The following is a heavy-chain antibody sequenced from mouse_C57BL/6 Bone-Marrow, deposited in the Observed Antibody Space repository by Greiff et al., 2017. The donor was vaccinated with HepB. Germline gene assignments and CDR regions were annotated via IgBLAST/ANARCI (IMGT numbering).Heavy chain of an antibody. J-gene: IGHJ1*03. Sequence: EVQLQESGPGLVKPSQSLSLTCSVTGYSITSGYYWNWIRQFPGNQLEWMGYISYDGSNNYKPSLKNRISITRDTSKNQCFLKLNSVTTEDTATYYCARGGYDYDRNCDVWGTGTTVTVSS. CDR3: ARGGYDYDRNCDV. V-gene: IGHV3-6*01. D-gene: IGHD2-4*01. CDR2: ISYDGSN. CDR1: GYSITSGYY.